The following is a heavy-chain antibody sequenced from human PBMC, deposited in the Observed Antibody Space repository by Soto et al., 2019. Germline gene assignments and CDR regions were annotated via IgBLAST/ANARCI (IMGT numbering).Heavy chain of an antibody. D-gene: IGHD4-17*01. V-gene: IGHV4-59*01. CDR1: GGSISSYY. CDR3: ARELRTYDAFDI. CDR2: IYYSGST. Sequence: KPSETLSLTCTVSGGSISSYYWSWIRQPPGKGLEWIGYIYYSGSTNYNPSLKSRVTISVDTSKNQFSLKLSSVTAADTAVYYCARELRTYDAFDIWGQGTMVTVSS. J-gene: IGHJ3*02.